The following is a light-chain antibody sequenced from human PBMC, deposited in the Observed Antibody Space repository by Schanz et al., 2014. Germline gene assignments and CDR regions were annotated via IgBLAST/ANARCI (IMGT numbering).Light chain of an antibody. CDR1: SSNIGIDF. CDR3: GTWDSSLSAVV. Sequence: QSVLTQPPSVSAAPGQKVTISCSGSSSNIGIDFVSWYQHLPGMAPKLLIYDNDNRPSGIPDRFSGSKSGTSATLGITGLQTGDEAVYYCGTWDSSLSAVVFGGGTKLT. J-gene: IGLJ2*01. CDR2: DND. V-gene: IGLV1-51*01.